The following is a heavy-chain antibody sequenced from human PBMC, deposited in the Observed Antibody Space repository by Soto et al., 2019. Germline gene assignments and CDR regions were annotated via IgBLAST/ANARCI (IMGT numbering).Heavy chain of an antibody. D-gene: IGHD5-12*01. Sequence: PVKVSGQASGGAFSRYAISWGRQAPGRGLEWMGGIIPIFGTANYAQKFQGRVTITADESTSTAYMELSSLRSEDTAVYYCARAGTTHIVATIPPTHWGQGTLVTVSS. CDR3: ARAGTTHIVATIPPTH. V-gene: IGHV1-69*13. CDR2: IIPIFGTA. CDR1: GGAFSRYA. J-gene: IGHJ4*02.